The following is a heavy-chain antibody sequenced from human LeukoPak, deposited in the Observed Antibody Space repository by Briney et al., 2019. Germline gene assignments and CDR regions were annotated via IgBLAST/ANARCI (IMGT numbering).Heavy chain of an antibody. CDR3: ARGSSFDGYCSAGACDAGYYDS. CDR2: INHRGSS. CDR1: GESFSAYF. D-gene: IGHD2-15*01. J-gene: IGHJ4*02. Sequence: PSETLSLTCAVYGESFSAYFWNWIRQAPGKALEYIGEINHRGSSHYNPSLKTRVTLAVDTSKNQFPLRLTSVTAADTAVYFCARGSSFDGYCSAGACDAGYYDSWGQGTPVTVSS. V-gene: IGHV4-34*01.